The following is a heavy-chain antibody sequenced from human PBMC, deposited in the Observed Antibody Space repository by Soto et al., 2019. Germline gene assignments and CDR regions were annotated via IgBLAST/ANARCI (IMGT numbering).Heavy chain of an antibody. CDR3: ARQTTFISSWYDY. CDR1: GCSISNYY. V-gene: IGHV4-4*07. D-gene: IGHD6-13*01. CDR2: IYSSGST. Sequence: SETLSLTCTLSGCSISNYYLTLIRQPAGKGLEWIGRIYSSGSTNYNSSLKSRLTMSVDTSKNQFSLKLTSVTAADTAVYYCARQTTFISSWYDYWGQGTLVTVSS. J-gene: IGHJ4*02.